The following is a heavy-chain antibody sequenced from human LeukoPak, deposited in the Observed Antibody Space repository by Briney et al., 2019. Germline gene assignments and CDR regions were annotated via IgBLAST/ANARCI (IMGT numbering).Heavy chain of an antibody. CDR2: INHSGST. Sequence: SETLSLTCAVYGGSFSRYYWSWIRQPPGKGLEWIGEINHSGSTNYNPSLKSRGTISVDTCKNQFPLKLSSVTAADTAVYYCARRLRFGYYFDYWGQGTLVTVSS. J-gene: IGHJ4*02. CDR3: ARRLRFGYYFDY. D-gene: IGHD2-15*01. CDR1: GGSFSRYY. V-gene: IGHV4-34*01.